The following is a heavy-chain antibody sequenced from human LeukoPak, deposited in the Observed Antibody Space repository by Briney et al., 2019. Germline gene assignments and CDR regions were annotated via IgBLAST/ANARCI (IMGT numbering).Heavy chain of an antibody. Sequence: GGSLRLSCAASGFTFSSYAMHWVRQAPGKGLEWVAVISYDGSNKYYADSVKGRFTISRDNSKNTLYLQMNSLRAEDTAVYYCAREDGYCSSTSCYTYAFDIWGQGTMVTVSS. D-gene: IGHD2-2*02. J-gene: IGHJ3*02. CDR1: GFTFSSYA. CDR3: AREDGYCSSTSCYTYAFDI. V-gene: IGHV3-30-3*01. CDR2: ISYDGSNK.